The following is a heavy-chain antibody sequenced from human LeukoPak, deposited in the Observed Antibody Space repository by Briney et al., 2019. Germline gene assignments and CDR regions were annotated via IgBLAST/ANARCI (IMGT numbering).Heavy chain of an antibody. V-gene: IGHV3-20*01. CDR2: INWNGGST. CDR1: GFTFDDYG. CDR3: AREWELTLWAFDI. D-gene: IGHD1-26*01. Sequence: GGSLRLSCAASGFTFDDYGMSWVRKAPGKGREWVSGINWNGGSTGYADSVKGRFTISRDNAKNSLYLQMNSLRAEDTALYNCAREWELTLWAFDIWGQGTMVTVSS. J-gene: IGHJ3*02.